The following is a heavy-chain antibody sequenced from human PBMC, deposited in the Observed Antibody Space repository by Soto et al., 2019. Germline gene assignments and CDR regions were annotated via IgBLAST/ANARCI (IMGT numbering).Heavy chain of an antibody. CDR3: ARAAGYSSGWYTDY. CDR1: GFTFSSYA. Sequence: EVQLLESGGGLVQPGGSLRLSCAAPGFTFSSYAMSWVRQAPGKGLEWVSAISGSGGSTYYADSVKGRFTISRDNSKNTLYLQMNSLRAEDTAVYYCARAAGYSSGWYTDYWGQGTLVTVSS. V-gene: IGHV3-23*01. D-gene: IGHD6-19*01. CDR2: ISGSGGST. J-gene: IGHJ4*02.